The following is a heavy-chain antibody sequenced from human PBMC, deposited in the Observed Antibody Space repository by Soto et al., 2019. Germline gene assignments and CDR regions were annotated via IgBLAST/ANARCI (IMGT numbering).Heavy chain of an antibody. Sequence: QVQLQESGPGLVKPSQTLSLTCTVSGGSISSGGYYWSWIRQHPGKGLEWIGYIYYSGSTYYNPSLTRRVTLSVATSKNQSSLKLSAVTAADTAVYYCARSPEATVTAFDYWGQGTLVTVSS. CDR2: IYYSGST. V-gene: IGHV4-31*03. CDR3: ARSPEATVTAFDY. J-gene: IGHJ4*02. CDR1: GGSISSGGYY. D-gene: IGHD4-17*01.